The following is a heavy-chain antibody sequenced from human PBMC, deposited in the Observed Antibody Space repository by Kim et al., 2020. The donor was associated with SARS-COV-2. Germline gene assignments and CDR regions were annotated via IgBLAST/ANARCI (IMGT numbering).Heavy chain of an antibody. CDR3: ARGLRPVDY. CDR2: IKSDGSST. J-gene: IGHJ4*02. CDR1: GFTFSSYW. Sequence: GGSLRLSCAASGFTFSSYWMHWVRQSPGKGLVWVSHIKSDGSSTTYADPVKGRFTISRDNAKNTLYLQMNSLRAEDTAVYYCARGLRPVDYWGQGTLVTVSS. V-gene: IGHV3-74*01.